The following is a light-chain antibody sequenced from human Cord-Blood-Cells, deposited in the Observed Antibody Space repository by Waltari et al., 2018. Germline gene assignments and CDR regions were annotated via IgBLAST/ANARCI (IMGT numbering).Light chain of an antibody. CDR1: SRAVVGYHY. Sequence: QSALTQPASVSGVPGQSITISCTGTSRAVVGYHYFSWYQQHPVNAPKLMIYEVSKRPSGVSNRFSGSKSGNTASLTISGLQAEDEADYYCSSYTSSSTQVFGTGTKVTFL. CDR2: EVS. CDR3: SSYTSSSTQV. V-gene: IGLV2-14*01. J-gene: IGLJ1*01.